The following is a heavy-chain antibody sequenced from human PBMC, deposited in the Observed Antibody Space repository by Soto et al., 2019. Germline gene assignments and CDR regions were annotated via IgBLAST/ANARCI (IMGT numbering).Heavy chain of an antibody. CDR2: IIPIIGTP. D-gene: IGHD3-10*01. J-gene: IGHJ4*02. Sequence: AVKVSCKASGVTFRNHGFNWVRHAPGQGLEWMGGIIPIIGTPNYAQKLQGRVTITADASTNTVYLHVRSLRSQDTAVYYCARDLEFRDGNISHLDYWGQGPLVTVSS. CDR3: ARDLEFRDGNISHLDY. CDR1: GVTFRNHG. V-gene: IGHV1-69*13.